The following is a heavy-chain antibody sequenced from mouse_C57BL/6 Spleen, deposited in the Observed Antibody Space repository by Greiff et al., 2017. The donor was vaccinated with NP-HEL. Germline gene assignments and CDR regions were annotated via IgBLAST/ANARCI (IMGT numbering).Heavy chain of an antibody. CDR1: GYSITSGYY. J-gene: IGHJ3*01. CDR3: ARLANWDVAY. V-gene: IGHV3-6*01. CDR2: ISYDGSN. Sequence: EVQLQQSGPGLVKPSQSLSLTCSVTGYSITSGYYWNWIRQFPGNKLEWMGYISYDGSNNYNPSLKNRISITRDTSKNQFFLKLNSVTTEDTATYYCARLANWDVAYWGQGTLVTVSA. D-gene: IGHD4-1*01.